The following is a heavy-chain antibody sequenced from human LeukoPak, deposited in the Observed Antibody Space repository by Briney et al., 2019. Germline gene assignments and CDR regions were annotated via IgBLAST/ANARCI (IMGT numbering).Heavy chain of an antibody. CDR2: INPNSGGT. CDR1: GYTFTGYY. D-gene: IGHD2-2*01. J-gene: IGHJ4*02. CDR3: ARDLQGNVAVPAAILGD. Sequence: ASVKVSCKASGYTFTGYYMHWVRQAPGQGLEWMGWINPNSGGTNYAQKFQGRVTMTRDTSVSTAYMELSRLTSDDTAVYYCARDLQGNVAVPAAILGDWGQGGLVTVSS. V-gene: IGHV1-2*02.